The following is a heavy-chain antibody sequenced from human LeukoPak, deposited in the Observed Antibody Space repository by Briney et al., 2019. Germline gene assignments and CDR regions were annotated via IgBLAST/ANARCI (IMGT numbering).Heavy chain of an antibody. J-gene: IGHJ4*02. D-gene: IGHD6-6*01. V-gene: IGHV4-4*07. CDR3: AREGSMTARPFVSIDY. CDR1: GGSISSYY. Sequence: SETLSLTCTVSGGSISSYYWSWIRQPAGKGLQWIGRIHTSGSTDYNPSLGSRVTMSVDTSKNQFSLKLSSVTAADTAVYYRAREGSMTARPFVSIDYWGQGTLVTVSS. CDR2: IHTSGST.